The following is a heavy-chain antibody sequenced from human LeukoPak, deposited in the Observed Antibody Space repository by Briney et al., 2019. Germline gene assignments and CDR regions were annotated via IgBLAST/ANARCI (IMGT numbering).Heavy chain of an antibody. V-gene: IGHV3-30-3*01. CDR2: ISYDGSNK. Sequence: GGSLRLSCAASGFTFSIYDMHWVRQAPGKGLEWVAVISYDGSNKYYADSVKGRFTISRDNSKNSLYLQMNSLRDEDTAVYYCVRDPDALDFWGQGTPVTVSS. J-gene: IGHJ4*02. CDR3: VRDPDALDF. CDR1: GFTFSIYD.